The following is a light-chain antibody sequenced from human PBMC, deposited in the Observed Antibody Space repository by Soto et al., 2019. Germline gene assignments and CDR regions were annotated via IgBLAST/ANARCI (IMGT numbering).Light chain of an antibody. CDR2: EVS. CDR3: SSYAGSDNYV. Sequence: QSALTQPPSASGSPGQSVTISCARTSSDVGGYDYVSWYQQHPGKAPKLIIYEVSKRPSGVPDRFSGSKSGNTASLTVSGLQAEDGADYYCSSYAGSDNYVFGTGTKLTVL. J-gene: IGLJ1*01. V-gene: IGLV2-8*01. CDR1: SSDVGGYDY.